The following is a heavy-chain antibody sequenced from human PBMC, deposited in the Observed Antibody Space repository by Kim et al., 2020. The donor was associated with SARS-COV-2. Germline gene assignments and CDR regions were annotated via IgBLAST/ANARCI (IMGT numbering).Heavy chain of an antibody. CDR1: GFTFSSYA. CDR2: ISGSGGST. Sequence: GGSLRLSCAASGFTFSSYAMSWVRQAPGKGLEWVSAISGSGGSTYYADSVKGRFTISRDNSKNTLYLQMNSLRAEDTAVYYCAKDHDSSGWYMAGAFDYWGQGTLVTVSS. J-gene: IGHJ4*02. CDR3: AKDHDSSGWYMAGAFDY. D-gene: IGHD6-19*01. V-gene: IGHV3-23*01.